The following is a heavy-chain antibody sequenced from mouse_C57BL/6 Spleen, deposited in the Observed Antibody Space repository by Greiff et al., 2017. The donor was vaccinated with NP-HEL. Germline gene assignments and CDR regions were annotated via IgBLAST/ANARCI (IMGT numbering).Heavy chain of an antibody. D-gene: IGHD1-1*01. CDR1: GFNIKHTY. J-gene: IGHJ1*03. CDR2: LDPAHGNT. CDR3: ALYYYGSTYWYFDV. V-gene: IGHV14-3*01. Sequence: VQLKQSVAELVRPGASVKLSCTASGFNIKHTYMHWVKQRPEQGLEWIGRLDPAHGNTKYAPKFQGKATITADTSSNTAYLQLSSLTSEDTAIYYCALYYYGSTYWYFDVWGTGTTVTVSS.